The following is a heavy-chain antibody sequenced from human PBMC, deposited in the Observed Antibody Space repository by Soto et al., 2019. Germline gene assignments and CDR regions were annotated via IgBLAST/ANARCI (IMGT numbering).Heavy chain of an antibody. J-gene: IGHJ4*02. V-gene: IGHV1-18*01. CDR1: GYTFTSYY. Sequence: QVQLVQSGAEVKKPGASVKVSCKASGYTFTSYYISWVRQAPGQGLERMGWISAYNGNTNYAQKFQGRVTMTTDTSTRTAYMEVRSLRSDDTAVYYCARDTPPTDYWGQGTLVTVSS. CDR2: ISAYNGNT. CDR3: ARDTPPTDY.